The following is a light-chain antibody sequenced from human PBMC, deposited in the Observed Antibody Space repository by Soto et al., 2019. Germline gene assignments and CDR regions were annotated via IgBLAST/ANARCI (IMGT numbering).Light chain of an antibody. J-gene: IGKJ1*01. CDR2: DAS. CDR3: QRSHTIPAWT. Sequence: DIQMTQSPSTLSASVGDRVTITCRASQSISSWLAWYRQKPGKAPKLLIYDASSLESGVPSRFSGSGSGTDFTLTINSLQPEDFATYYCQRSHTIPAWTFGQGTKVDI. V-gene: IGKV1-5*01. CDR1: QSISSW.